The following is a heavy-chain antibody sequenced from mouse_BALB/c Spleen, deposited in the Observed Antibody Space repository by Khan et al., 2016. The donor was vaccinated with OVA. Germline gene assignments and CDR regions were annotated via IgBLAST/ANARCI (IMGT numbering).Heavy chain of an antibody. V-gene: IGHV1-34*01. D-gene: IGHD3-3*01. Sequence: VRLQQSGPELMKPGASVKISCKASGYSFTTYYMHWVKQSHGKSLEWIGYIDPFNGGNDYNQKFKGKATLTVDNSSSTAYMHLSSLTSEDSAVYYCARGTFDYWGQGTLVTVSA. CDR2: IDPFNGGN. CDR3: ARGTFDY. J-gene: IGHJ3*01. CDR1: GYSFTTYY.